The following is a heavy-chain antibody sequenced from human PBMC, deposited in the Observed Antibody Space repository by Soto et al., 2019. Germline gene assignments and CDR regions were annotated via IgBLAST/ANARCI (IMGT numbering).Heavy chain of an antibody. Sequence: GASVKVSCKVSGYTLTELSMHWVRQAPGKGLEWMGGFDPEDGETIYAQKFQGRVTMTEDTSTDTAYMELSSLRSEDTAVYYCATDLLRFLEWFPRKKNYYYMDVWGKGTTVTVS. CDR3: ATDLLRFLEWFPRKKNYYYMDV. V-gene: IGHV1-24*01. J-gene: IGHJ6*03. D-gene: IGHD3-3*01. CDR2: FDPEDGET. CDR1: GYTLTELS.